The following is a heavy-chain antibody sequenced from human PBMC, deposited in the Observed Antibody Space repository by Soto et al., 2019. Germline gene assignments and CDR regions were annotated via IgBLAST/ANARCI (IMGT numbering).Heavy chain of an antibody. Sequence: EARKVASVKVSCKASGGTFSSYAISWVRQATGQGLEWVGGIIPIFGTANYAQKFQGRVTITADESTSTAYMELSSLRSEDTAVYYCAREVAEEHYYYYGMDVWGQGTTVTVSS. D-gene: IGHD2-15*01. CDR1: GGTFSSYA. CDR2: IIPIFGTA. J-gene: IGHJ6*02. V-gene: IGHV1-69*13. CDR3: AREVAEEHYYYYGMDV.